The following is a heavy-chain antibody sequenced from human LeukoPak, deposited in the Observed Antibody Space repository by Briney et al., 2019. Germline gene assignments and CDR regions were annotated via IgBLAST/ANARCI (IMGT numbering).Heavy chain of an antibody. V-gene: IGHV4-61*02. J-gene: IGHJ6*03. Sequence: SSETLSLTCIVSGGSISSGSYYWSWIRQPAGKGLEWIGRMYTSGSTNYNPSLKSRVTISVDTSKNQFSLRLSSLTAADTAVYYCVRMRALVPYYYMDVWGKGTTVTISS. CDR2: MYTSGST. CDR3: VRMRALVPYYYMDV. CDR1: GGSISSGSYY. D-gene: IGHD6-13*01.